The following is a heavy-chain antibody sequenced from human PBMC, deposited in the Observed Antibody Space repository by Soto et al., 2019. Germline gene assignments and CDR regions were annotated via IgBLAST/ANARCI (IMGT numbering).Heavy chain of an antibody. D-gene: IGHD1-26*01. CDR2: ISAYNGHT. J-gene: IGHJ4*02. CDR3: ARAQTTQWEGRPPGY. CDR1: GYAFTSYG. Sequence: VQLVQSGPEVKKPGASVKISCKASGYAFTSYGFSWVRQAPGQGLEWMGWISAYNGHTHYAHNLQGRVTMTTDTPTTTAYMALSSLRSDDSADYYCARAQTTQWEGRPPGYGGQGTLVTVSS. V-gene: IGHV1-18*04.